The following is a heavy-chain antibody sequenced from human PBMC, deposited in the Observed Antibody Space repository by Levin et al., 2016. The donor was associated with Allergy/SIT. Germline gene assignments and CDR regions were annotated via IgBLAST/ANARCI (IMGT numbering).Heavy chain of an antibody. CDR3: ARGPYYDFWSGYLGKPYYYYGMDV. Sequence: WVRQAPGQGLEWMGWINTNTGNPTYAQGFTGRFVFSLDTSVSTAYLQICSLKAEDTAVYYCARGPYYDFWSGYLGKPYYYYGMDVWGQGTTVTVSS. J-gene: IGHJ6*02. V-gene: IGHV7-4-1*01. D-gene: IGHD3-3*01. CDR2: INTNTGNP.